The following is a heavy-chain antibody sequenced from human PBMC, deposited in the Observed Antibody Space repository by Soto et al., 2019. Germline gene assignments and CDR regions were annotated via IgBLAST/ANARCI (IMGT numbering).Heavy chain of an antibody. Sequence: EVQLLESGGGLVQPGRSLRLSCAASGFTFDAYAMHWVRQAPGKGLEWVSSINWNSGDIGYADSVKGRFTISRDNAKKSLYVQMNSLRPEDTALYYCTCSEPYNSGWYGYFQQWGQGTLVTVSS. CDR1: GFTFDAYA. D-gene: IGHD6-19*01. J-gene: IGHJ1*01. CDR2: INWNSGDI. V-gene: IGHV3-9*01. CDR3: TCSEPYNSGWYGYFQQ.